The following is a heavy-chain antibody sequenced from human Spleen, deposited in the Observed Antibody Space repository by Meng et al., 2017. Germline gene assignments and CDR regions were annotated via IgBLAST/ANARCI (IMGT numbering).Heavy chain of an antibody. J-gene: IGHJ4*02. Sequence: QVQLQLWGAGLLKPSDTLALTCLVSGGSVSDYYCSWIRQPPGKGLEWIGEINHSGRTNYNPSLESRATISVDTSQNNLSLKLSSVTAADSAVYYCARGPTTMAHDFDYWGQGTLVTVSS. CDR1: GGSVSDYY. CDR3: ARGPTTMAHDFDY. V-gene: IGHV4-34*01. CDR2: INHSGRT. D-gene: IGHD4-11*01.